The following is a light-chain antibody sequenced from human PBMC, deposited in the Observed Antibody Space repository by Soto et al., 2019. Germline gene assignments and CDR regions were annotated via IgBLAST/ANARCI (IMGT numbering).Light chain of an antibody. CDR3: QQSYSTPTIT. Sequence: DIQITQSPSSLSASVGDRVTITCRANQSISDYLNWYQQKPGKAPKFLIYASSSLQSGVPSRFRGSGSGTLFTLTISSLQPEDFATYYCQQSYSTPTITFGHGTRLEIK. CDR2: ASS. V-gene: IGKV1-39*01. J-gene: IGKJ5*01. CDR1: QSISDY.